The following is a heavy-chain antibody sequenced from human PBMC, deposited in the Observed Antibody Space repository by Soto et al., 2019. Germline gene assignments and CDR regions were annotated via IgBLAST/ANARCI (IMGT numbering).Heavy chain of an antibody. J-gene: IGHJ4*02. CDR3: ARVLRGLTIFGVAHPGYY. CDR1: GGSISSYY. V-gene: IGHV4-4*07. CDR2: IYTSGST. D-gene: IGHD3-3*01. Sequence: PSETLSLTCTVSGGSISSYYWSWIRQPAGKGLEWIGRIYTSGSTNYNPSLKSRVTMSVDTSENQFSLKLSSVTAADTAVYYCARVLRGLTIFGVAHPGYYWGQGTLVTVSS.